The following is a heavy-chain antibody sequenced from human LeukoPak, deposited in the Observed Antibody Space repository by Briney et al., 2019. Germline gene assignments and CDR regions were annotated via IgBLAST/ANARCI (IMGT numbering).Heavy chain of an antibody. J-gene: IGHJ4*02. V-gene: IGHV3-23*01. CDR3: AKAHWYSGSYYEGY. Sequence: GGSLRLSCEASGFTFTTYAMNWVRQAPGKGLEWVSTISGSGDATYYADSVKGRFTISRDNSKNTLYLQMNSLRAEDTALYYCAKAHWYSGSYYEGYWGQGTLVTVSS. CDR1: GFTFTTYA. D-gene: IGHD1-26*01. CDR2: ISGSGDAT.